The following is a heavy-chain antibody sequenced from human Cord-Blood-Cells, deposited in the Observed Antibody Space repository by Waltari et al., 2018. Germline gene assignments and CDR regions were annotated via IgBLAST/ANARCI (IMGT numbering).Heavy chain of an antibody. J-gene: IGHJ4*02. CDR2: SSPKRCGT. V-gene: IGHV1-2*04. CDR3: AGEDSGNFDY. D-gene: IGHD1-26*01. Sequence: QVQLVQSGAEVKKPGASVKVSCKASGYTFTGYYMHWVRKAPGQGLEWVGWSSPKRCGTSYANKFHGWVTMTRDTSISTAYMELSRLRSDDTAVYYCAGEDSGNFDYWGQGTLVTVSS. CDR1: GYTFTGYY.